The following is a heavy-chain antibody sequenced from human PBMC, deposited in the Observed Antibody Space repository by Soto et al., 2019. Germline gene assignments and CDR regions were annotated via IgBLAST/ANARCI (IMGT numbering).Heavy chain of an antibody. Sequence: QVQLVESGGGVVQPGRSLRLSCAASGFTFSSYGMHWVRQAPGKGLEWVAVIWYDGSNKYYADSVKGRFTISRDNSKNTLYLQMNRLRAEDTAVYYCARSKGFAMVVDYWGQGTLVTVSS. CDR2: IWYDGSNK. CDR1: GFTFSSYG. V-gene: IGHV3-33*01. CDR3: ARSKGFAMVVDY. D-gene: IGHD5-18*01. J-gene: IGHJ4*02.